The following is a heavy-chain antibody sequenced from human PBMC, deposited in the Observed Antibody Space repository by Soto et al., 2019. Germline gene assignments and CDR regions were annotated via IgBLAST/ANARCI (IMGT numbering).Heavy chain of an antibody. CDR1: GFTFSSYA. Sequence: LRLSCAASGFTFSSYAMHWVRQAPGTGLEWVAVISYEGSNKYYADSVKGRFTISRDNSKNTLYLQMNSLRTEDTAVYYCARVLGGMATVPFDYWGQGALVTVSS. V-gene: IGHV3-30-3*01. J-gene: IGHJ4*02. CDR3: ARVLGGMATVPFDY. D-gene: IGHD4-4*01. CDR2: ISYEGSNK.